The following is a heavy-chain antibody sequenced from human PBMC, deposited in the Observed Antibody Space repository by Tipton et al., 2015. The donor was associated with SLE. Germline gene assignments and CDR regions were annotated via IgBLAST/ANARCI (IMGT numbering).Heavy chain of an antibody. D-gene: IGHD2-15*01. CDR1: GFTFSSYW. V-gene: IGHV3-7*01. CDR3: AREGVVVVAATRGAFDI. J-gene: IGHJ3*02. Sequence: SLRLSCAASGFTFSSYWMSWVRQAPGKGLEWVANIKQDGSEKYYVDSVKGRFTISRDNAKNSLYLQMNSLRAEDTAVYYCAREGVVVVAATRGAFDIWGQGTMVTASS. CDR2: IKQDGSEK.